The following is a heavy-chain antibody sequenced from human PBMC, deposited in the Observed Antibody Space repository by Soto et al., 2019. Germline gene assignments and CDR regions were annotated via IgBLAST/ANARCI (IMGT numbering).Heavy chain of an antibody. CDR3: SHDYSQYFNS. Sequence: GGSLRLSCAVSGATLSTIWMNWVRQAPGKGPEWVGRIKSTTAGGTADYAAPVKGRFTISRDDSENTVHLQMNGLKSEDTAVYYCSHDYSQYFNSWGQGTLVTVSS. V-gene: IGHV3-15*07. J-gene: IGHJ4*02. CDR1: GATLSTIW. D-gene: IGHD5-12*01. CDR2: IKSTTAGGTA.